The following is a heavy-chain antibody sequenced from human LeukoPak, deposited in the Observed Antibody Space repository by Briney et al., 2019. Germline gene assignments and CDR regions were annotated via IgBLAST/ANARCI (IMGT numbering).Heavy chain of an antibody. J-gene: IGHJ5*02. CDR2: ISSSSSYI. D-gene: IGHD3-3*01. Sequence: GRSLRLSCAASGFTFSSYSMNWVRQAPGKGLEWVSSISSSSSYIYYADSVKGRFTISRDNAKNSLYLQMNSLRAEDTAVYYCARDSLVGRFLEWLPNNWFDPWGQGTLVTVSS. CDR3: ARDSLVGRFLEWLPNNWFDP. CDR1: GFTFSSYS. V-gene: IGHV3-21*01.